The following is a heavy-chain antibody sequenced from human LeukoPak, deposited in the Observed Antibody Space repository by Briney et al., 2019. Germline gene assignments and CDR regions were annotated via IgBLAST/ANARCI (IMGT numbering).Heavy chain of an antibody. D-gene: IGHD3-3*01. Sequence: PGGSLRLSCAASGFTFSSFWMGWVRQTPGKRLEWVANMNIDGSEKYYADSVKGRFTISRDNSKNTLFLQMGSLRVEDMAVYYCARGLRAYYYYGMDVWGQGTTVTVSS. CDR1: GFTFSSFW. CDR3: ARGLRAYYYYGMDV. CDR2: MNIDGSEK. J-gene: IGHJ6*02. V-gene: IGHV3-7*01.